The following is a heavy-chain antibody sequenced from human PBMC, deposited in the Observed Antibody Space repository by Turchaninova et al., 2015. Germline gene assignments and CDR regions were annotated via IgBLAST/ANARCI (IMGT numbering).Heavy chain of an antibody. CDR3: AKDRGGSGAMDV. CDR2: VSDDERKK. V-gene: IGHV3-30*18. D-gene: IGHD3-10*01. Sequence: QGQLVESGGGVVQPGRSLRRSCAGPGCTLSRCGIHWVSQAPGKGLEWGAGVSDDERKKHNEASVKSRFTLSRDNSKNILYRPRNSLRVEDTAVYDCAKDRGGSGAMDVWGRGTTVTVSS. J-gene: IGHJ6*02. CDR1: GCTLSRCG.